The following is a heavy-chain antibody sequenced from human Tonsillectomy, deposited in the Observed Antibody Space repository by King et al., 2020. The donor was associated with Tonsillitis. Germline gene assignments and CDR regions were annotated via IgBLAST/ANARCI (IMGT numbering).Heavy chain of an antibody. CDR1: GFTFDDYA. Sequence: VQLVESGGGLVQPGRSLRLSCAASGFTFDDYAMHWVRQAPGKGLEWVSGISWNSGSIGYADSVKGRFTISRDNAKNSLYLQMNSLSSEDTALYYCAKAFWSGFRSNYYYYGMDVWGQGTTVTVSS. CDR2: ISWNSGSI. CDR3: AKAFWSGFRSNYYYYGMDV. D-gene: IGHD3-3*01. J-gene: IGHJ6*02. V-gene: IGHV3-9*01.